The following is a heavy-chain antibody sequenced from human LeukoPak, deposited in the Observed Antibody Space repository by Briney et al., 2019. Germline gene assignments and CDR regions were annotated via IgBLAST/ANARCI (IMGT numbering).Heavy chain of an antibody. V-gene: IGHV3-9*01. CDR3: AKLGGAFDI. CDR2: ITWNSGIK. D-gene: IGHD3-16*01. Sequence: GGSLRLSCAASGFTFDDYAMHRVRQAPGKGLEWVSYITWNSGIKGYADSVKGRFTISRDNAKNSLILQMNSLRVEDTALYYCAKLGGAFDIWGQGTMVIVSS. CDR1: GFTFDDYA. J-gene: IGHJ3*02.